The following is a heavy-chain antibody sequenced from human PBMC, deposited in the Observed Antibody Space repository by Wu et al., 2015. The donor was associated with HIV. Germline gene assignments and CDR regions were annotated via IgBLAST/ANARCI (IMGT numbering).Heavy chain of an antibody. D-gene: IGHD3-22*01. CDR3: ARQYDSSGYYLDY. CDR2: INPSGDIT. V-gene: IGHV1-46*01. Sequence: QVQLVQSGAEVKKPGASVKVSCKASGYRFTSYYIHWVRQAPGQGLEWMGIINPSGDITRYAQKFQGRVTMTRDTSTSTVYMKLSSLRSEDTAVYYCARQYDSSGYYLDYVGPRERWSLSPQ. J-gene: IGHJ4*02. CDR1: GYRFTSYY.